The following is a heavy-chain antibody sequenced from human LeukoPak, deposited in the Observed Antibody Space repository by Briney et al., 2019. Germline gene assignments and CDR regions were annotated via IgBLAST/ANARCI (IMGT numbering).Heavy chain of an antibody. Sequence: GGSLRLSCAASGFTFSSYAMSWVRQAPGKGLEWVSVISGSGGNTYYADSVKGRFTISRDNSKNTLYLQLNSLRAEDTAVYYCARATPSSGWTRTYYYYYGMDVWGQGTTVTVSS. V-gene: IGHV3-23*01. CDR2: ISGSGGNT. D-gene: IGHD6-19*01. CDR3: ARATPSSGWTRTYYYYYGMDV. CDR1: GFTFSSYA. J-gene: IGHJ6*02.